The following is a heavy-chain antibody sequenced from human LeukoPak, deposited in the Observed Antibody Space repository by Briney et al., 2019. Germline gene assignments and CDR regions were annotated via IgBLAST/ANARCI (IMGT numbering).Heavy chain of an antibody. CDR1: GGSISSSTYY. CDR3: AKHYMGSSYNRGLDY. Sequence: PSETLSLTCTVSGGSISSSTYYWGWISQPPGKGLEWIGSIYYSGLTYYNPSLESRVTISVDTSKNQFSLKLSSVTAADTAIYYCAKHYMGSSYNRGLDYWGQGTLVTVSS. CDR2: IYYSGLT. J-gene: IGHJ4*02. V-gene: IGHV4-39*01. D-gene: IGHD3-10*01.